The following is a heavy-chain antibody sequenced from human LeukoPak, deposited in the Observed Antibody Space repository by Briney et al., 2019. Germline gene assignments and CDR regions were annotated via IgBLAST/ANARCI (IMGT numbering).Heavy chain of an antibody. D-gene: IGHD3-10*01. CDR3: ARDLGGSGSYLDDP. CDR1: GFTFSSYG. V-gene: IGHV3-23*01. CDR2: ISGSGGST. J-gene: IGHJ5*02. Sequence: PGGSLRLSCAASGFTFSSYGMSWVRQAPGKGLEWVSAISGSGGSTYYADSVKGRFTISRDNSKNSLYLQMNSLRAEDTAVYYCARDLGGSGSYLDDPWGQGTLVTVSS.